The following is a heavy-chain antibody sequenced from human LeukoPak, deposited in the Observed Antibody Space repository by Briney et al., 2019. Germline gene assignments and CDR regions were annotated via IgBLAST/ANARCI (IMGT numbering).Heavy chain of an antibody. CDR3: ARDLGTTVTTYLDY. CDR1: GFTFSSYE. V-gene: IGHV3-21*05. J-gene: IGHJ4*02. CDR2: ISSSGSYI. D-gene: IGHD4-17*01. Sequence: PGGSLRLSCAASGFTFSSYEMNWVRQAPGKGLEWVSYISSSGSYIYYADSVKGRFTISRDNAKNSLYLRMNSLRAEDTAVYYCARDLGTTVTTYLDYWGQGTLVTVSS.